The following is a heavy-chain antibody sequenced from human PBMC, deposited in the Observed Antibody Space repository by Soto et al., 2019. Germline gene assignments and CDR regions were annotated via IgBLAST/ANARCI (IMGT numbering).Heavy chain of an antibody. CDR1: GCTFGSHG. J-gene: IGHJ6*02. CDR2: ISYDETNE. Sequence: QVQLVESGGGLVQPGGSLRLTCVASGCTFGSHGMHWVRQAPGKGLEWVAVISYDETNEHYVDSVKGRFTISRDNSKSILYLQMNRLRPEDTAVYKCAKDLRTTISDYGMDVWGQGTTVTVSS. CDR3: AKDLRTTISDYGMDV. V-gene: IGHV3-30*18.